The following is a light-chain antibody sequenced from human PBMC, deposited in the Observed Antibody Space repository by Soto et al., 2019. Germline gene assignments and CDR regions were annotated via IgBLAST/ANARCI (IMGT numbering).Light chain of an antibody. CDR3: QHYQSGHPIT. CDR1: QSVGTC. V-gene: IGKV3-20*01. J-gene: IGKJ5*01. Sequence: EILLTQSPDTLSLSPGERATLSCRAAQSVGTCLAWYQHKTGQAPRLLISGASSRATGIPDRFTGSGSETSFTLTISRLEPEDFALYYCQHYQSGHPITFGQGTRLEI. CDR2: GAS.